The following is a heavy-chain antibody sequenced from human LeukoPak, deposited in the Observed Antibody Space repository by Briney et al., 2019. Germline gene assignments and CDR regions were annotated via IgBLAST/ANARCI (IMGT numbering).Heavy chain of an antibody. CDR1: GGSISSSGYY. D-gene: IGHD1-26*01. Sequence: SETLSHTCTVSGGSISSSGYYWGWIRQPPGTGLEWIASIYYSGSTYYNPSLKSRVTISVDTSKNQLSLKLSSLTAADTAVYYCARHEYSGSYYGLSWFDPWGQGTLVTVSS. J-gene: IGHJ5*02. CDR3: ARHEYSGSYYGLSWFDP. V-gene: IGHV4-39*01. CDR2: IYYSGST.